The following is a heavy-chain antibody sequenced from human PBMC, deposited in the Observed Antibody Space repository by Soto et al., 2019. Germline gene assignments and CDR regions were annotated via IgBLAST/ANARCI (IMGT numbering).Heavy chain of an antibody. V-gene: IGHV4-59*01. CDR3: ARVHDSGWPLDY. J-gene: IGHJ4*02. D-gene: IGHD6-19*01. Sequence: SRVTISVDTSRNQFSLRLNSVTAADTAVYYCARVHDSGWPLDYWGRGILVTVSS.